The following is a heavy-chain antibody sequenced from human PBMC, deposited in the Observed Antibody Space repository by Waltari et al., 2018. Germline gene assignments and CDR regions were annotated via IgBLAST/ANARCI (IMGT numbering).Heavy chain of an antibody. J-gene: IGHJ6*02. V-gene: IGHV1-69*05. CDR2: IIPIFGTA. CDR1: GGTFSSYA. Sequence: QVQLVQSGAEVKKPGSSVKVSCKASGGTFSSYAISWVRQAPGQGLAWMGGIIPIFGTANYAQKFQGRVTITTDESTSTAYMELSSLRSEDTAVYYCARPSGGGYDKKYYYYYGMDVWGQGTTVTVSS. CDR3: ARPSGGGYDKKYYYYYGMDV. D-gene: IGHD5-12*01.